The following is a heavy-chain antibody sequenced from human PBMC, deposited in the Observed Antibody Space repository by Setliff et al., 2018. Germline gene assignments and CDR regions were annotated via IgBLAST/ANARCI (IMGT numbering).Heavy chain of an antibody. Sequence: GGSLRLSCAASGFTFNIYEMNWVRQAPGKGLEWVSYISTSGSTIYYSGSVKGRFTISRDNAKNSLFLQVNGLRADDTAVYYCARDLDGGNGHDLWGRGTLVTVSS. V-gene: IGHV3-48*03. D-gene: IGHD2-15*01. CDR1: GFTFNIYE. CDR3: ARDLDGGNGHDL. J-gene: IGHJ5*02. CDR2: ISTSGSTI.